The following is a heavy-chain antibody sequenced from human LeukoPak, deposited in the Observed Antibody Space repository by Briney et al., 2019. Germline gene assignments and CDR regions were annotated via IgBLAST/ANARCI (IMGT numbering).Heavy chain of an antibody. CDR2: ISAYNGNT. CDR3: ARFSNSNYAPYYYYGMDV. V-gene: IGHV1-18*01. Sequence: ASVKVFCKASGYTFTSYGISWVRQAPGQGLEWMGRISAYNGNTNYAQKLQGRVTMTTDTSTSTAYMELRSLRSDDTAVYYCARFSNSNYAPYYYYGMDVWGQGTTVTVSS. CDR1: GYTFTSYG. D-gene: IGHD4-11*01. J-gene: IGHJ6*02.